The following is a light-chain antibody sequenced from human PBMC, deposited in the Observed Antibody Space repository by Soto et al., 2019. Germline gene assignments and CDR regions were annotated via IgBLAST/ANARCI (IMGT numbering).Light chain of an antibody. J-gene: IGLJ1*01. CDR1: SSNIGSNT. V-gene: IGLV1-44*01. CDR3: AAWDDSLNGRHV. CDR2: SDN. Sequence: QSALTQPPSASGTPGQRVTISRSGSSSNIGSNTVNWFQQLPGTAPKLLIYSDNQRPSGVPGRFSGSTSGTSASLAISGLQSEDEADYYCAAWDDSLNGRHVFGTGTKVTVL.